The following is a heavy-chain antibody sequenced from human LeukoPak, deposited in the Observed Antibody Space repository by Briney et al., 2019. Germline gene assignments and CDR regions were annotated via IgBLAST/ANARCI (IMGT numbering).Heavy chain of an antibody. J-gene: IGHJ4*02. CDR3: AKDMYGSGSYGGIDY. CDR1: GFTFDDYA. CDR2: ISWDGGST. D-gene: IGHD3-10*01. Sequence: PGGSLRLSCAASGFTFDDYAMHWVRQAPGKGLEWVSLISWDGGSTYYADSVKGRFTISRDNSKNSLYLQMNSLRAEDTALYYCAKDMYGSGSYGGIDYWGQGTLVTVSP. V-gene: IGHV3-43D*04.